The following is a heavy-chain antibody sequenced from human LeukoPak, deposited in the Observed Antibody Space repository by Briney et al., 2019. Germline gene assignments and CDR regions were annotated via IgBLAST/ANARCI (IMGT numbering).Heavy chain of an antibody. CDR1: GFTFTSYA. CDR2: IGGSGGRT. CDR3: VRDTGVSAYNDY. D-gene: IGHD2-8*02. J-gene: IGHJ4*02. Sequence: GGSLRLSCAASGFTFTSYAMNWARHAPGKGLEWVSAIGGSGGRTDYADAVKGRFTISRDNSRNTLYLQMTSLRAEDTAVYYCVRDTGVSAYNDYWGQGTLVTVSS. V-gene: IGHV3-23*01.